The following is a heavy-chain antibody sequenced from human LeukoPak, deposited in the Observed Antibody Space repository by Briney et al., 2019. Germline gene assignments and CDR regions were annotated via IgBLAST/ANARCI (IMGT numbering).Heavy chain of an antibody. CDR1: GYTFASYD. CDR3: GRGTARRAFDI. Sequence: GASVKVSCKASGYTFASYDINWVRQATGQGLEWMGWMNPNSGNTGYAQKFQGRVTMTRNTSISTAYMELSSLRSEDTAVYYCGRGTARRAFDIWGQGTMVTVSS. V-gene: IGHV1-8*01. J-gene: IGHJ3*02. D-gene: IGHD6-6*01. CDR2: MNPNSGNT.